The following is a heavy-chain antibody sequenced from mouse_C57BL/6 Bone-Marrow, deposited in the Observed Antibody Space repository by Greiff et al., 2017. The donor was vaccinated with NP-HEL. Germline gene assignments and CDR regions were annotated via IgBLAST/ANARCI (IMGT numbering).Heavy chain of an antibody. V-gene: IGHV1-69*01. Sequence: QVQLQQPGAELVMPGASVKLSCKASGYTFTSYWMHWVKQRPGQGLEWIGEIDPSDSYTNYNQKFKGKSTLTVDKSSSTAYMQLSSLTSEDSAVYYCARWGDSDWYFEVWGTGTTVTVSS. CDR3: ARWGDSDWYFEV. CDR2: IDPSDSYT. J-gene: IGHJ1*03. CDR1: GYTFTSYW. D-gene: IGHD3-3*01.